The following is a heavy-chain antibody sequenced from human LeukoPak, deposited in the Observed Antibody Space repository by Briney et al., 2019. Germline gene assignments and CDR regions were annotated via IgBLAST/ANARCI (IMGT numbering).Heavy chain of an antibody. Sequence: GGSLRLSCAASGFTFSDYYMSWIRQAPGKGLEWVSYISSSGSTIYYADSVKGRFTISRDNPKNSLYLQMNSLRAEDTAVYYCARDRSSSWYDYWGQGTLVTVSS. CDR1: GFTFSDYY. J-gene: IGHJ4*02. D-gene: IGHD6-13*01. CDR3: ARDRSSSWYDY. V-gene: IGHV3-11*01. CDR2: ISSSGSTI.